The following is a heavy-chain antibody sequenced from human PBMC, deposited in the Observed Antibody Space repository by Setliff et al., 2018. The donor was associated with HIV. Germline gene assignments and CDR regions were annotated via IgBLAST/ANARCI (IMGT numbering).Heavy chain of an antibody. D-gene: IGHD2-2*01. CDR1: GFSISSGYY. CDR2: TSHSGST. V-gene: IGHV4-38-2*02. Sequence: SETLSLTCTVSGFSISSGYYWGWIRQPPGKGLEWIASTSHSGSTGYNPSLRSRVTISLDMSKNQFSLKLTSVTAADTAVYYCARGGTSSNWFDPWGQGTLVTVSS. CDR3: ARGGTSSNWFDP. J-gene: IGHJ5*02.